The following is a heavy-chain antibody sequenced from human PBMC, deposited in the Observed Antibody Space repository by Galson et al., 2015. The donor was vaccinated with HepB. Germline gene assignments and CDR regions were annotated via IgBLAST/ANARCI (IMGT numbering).Heavy chain of an antibody. CDR1: GFTFDNYA. Sequence: SLRLSCAASGFTFDNYAMHWVRQAPGKGLEWVSGISWNSGSIVYADSVKGRFTISRDNANNSLYLQINSLRDEDTVLYFCAKDRYGRRNIRHFDYCGQKTPVTVSS. J-gene: IGHJ4*02. CDR2: ISWNSGSI. D-gene: IGHD4-17*01. CDR3: AKDRYGRRNIRHFDY. V-gene: IGHV3-9*01.